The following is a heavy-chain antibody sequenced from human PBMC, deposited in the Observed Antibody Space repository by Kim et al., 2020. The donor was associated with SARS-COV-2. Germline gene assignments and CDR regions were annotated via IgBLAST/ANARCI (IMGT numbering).Heavy chain of an antibody. D-gene: IGHD3-16*01. V-gene: IGHV1-18*01. CDR3: ARDVVWGTSGGY. J-gene: IGHJ4*02. Sequence: NYAPKLQGRVTMTTDTSTSTAYMELRSLRSDDTAVYYCARDVVWGTSGGYWGQGTLVTVSS.